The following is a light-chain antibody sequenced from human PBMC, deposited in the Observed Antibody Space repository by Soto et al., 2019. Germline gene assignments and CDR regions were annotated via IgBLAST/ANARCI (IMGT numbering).Light chain of an antibody. CDR2: DTS. Sequence: EIVLTQSPATLSVSPGERATLSCRASQSVSSKLAWYQQKPRQAPRLLIYDTSTRATGIPARFSGSGSGTEFTLTISSLQSEDFAVYYGQQYSNWPPITFGQGTRVEIK. CDR1: QSVSSK. CDR3: QQYSNWPPIT. J-gene: IGKJ5*01. V-gene: IGKV3-15*01.